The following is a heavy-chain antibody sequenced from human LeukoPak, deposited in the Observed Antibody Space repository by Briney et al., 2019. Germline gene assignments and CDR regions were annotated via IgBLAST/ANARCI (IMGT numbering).Heavy chain of an antibody. Sequence: ASVKVSCKASGYTFTVYYMHWVRQAPGQGLEWMGWINPNSGDTNYAQKFQGRVTMTRDTSISTAYMELSRLRSDDTAVYYCARGGSSSWHGYWGQGTLVTVSS. CDR3: ARGGSSSWHGY. CDR2: INPNSGDT. CDR1: GYTFTVYY. V-gene: IGHV1-2*02. D-gene: IGHD6-13*01. J-gene: IGHJ4*02.